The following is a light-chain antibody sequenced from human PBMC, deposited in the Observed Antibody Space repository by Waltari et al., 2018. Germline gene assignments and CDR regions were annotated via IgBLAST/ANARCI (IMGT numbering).Light chain of an antibody. J-gene: IGKJ1*01. CDR3: LQYNSLPWT. Sequence: DIQMTQSPSSLSASVGDRVTITCRSSQGISTFLNWYQQKPGKPPRRLIYAASTLESGVPSRFSGSGSGADFTLTINSLQPEDFATYYCLQYNSLPWTFGQGTKVEIK. CDR1: QGISTF. V-gene: IGKV1-17*01. CDR2: AAS.